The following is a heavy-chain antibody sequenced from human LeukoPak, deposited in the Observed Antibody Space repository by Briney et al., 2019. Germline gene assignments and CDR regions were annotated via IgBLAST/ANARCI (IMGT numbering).Heavy chain of an antibody. Sequence: GGSLRLSCAASGFTFSSYAMSWVRQAPGKGLEWVSVISGSDGGTYYADSVKGRLTISRDNSKNTLYLQMNSLRGEDTAIFYCAKNSGGSRFSALDYWGQGTLVTVSS. CDR3: AKNSGGSRFSALDY. J-gene: IGHJ4*02. CDR1: GFTFSSYA. D-gene: IGHD2-15*01. V-gene: IGHV3-23*01. CDR2: ISGSDGGT.